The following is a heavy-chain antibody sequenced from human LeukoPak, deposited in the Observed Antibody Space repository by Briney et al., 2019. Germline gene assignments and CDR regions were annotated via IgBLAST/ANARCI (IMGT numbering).Heavy chain of an antibody. CDR1: GGSISSYY. J-gene: IGHJ5*02. Sequence: PSETLSLTCTLSGGSISSYYWSWIRQPPGKGLEWIGYIYYSGSTNYKPSLKSRVTISVDTSKNQFSLKLNSVTAADTAVYYCARGGYYGSGNDFRFDPWGQGTLVTVSS. V-gene: IGHV4-59*01. CDR3: ARGGYYGSGNDFRFDP. CDR2: IYYSGST. D-gene: IGHD3-10*01.